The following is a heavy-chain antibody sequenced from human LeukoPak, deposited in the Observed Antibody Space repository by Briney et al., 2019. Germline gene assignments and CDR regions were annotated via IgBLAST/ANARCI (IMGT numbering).Heavy chain of an antibody. CDR2: ISGSGGSP. CDR1: GFTFSIYA. CDR3: AKTYSSGCFLGDYFDY. V-gene: IGHV3-23*01. D-gene: IGHD6-19*01. Sequence: GGSLRLSCAASGFTFSIYAMSWVRQAPRKGLEWGSAISGSGGSPYYADSVKARFTISRDNSKNTLYLQMNSLRAEDTAVYYCAKTYSSGCFLGDYFDYWGQGTLVTVSS. J-gene: IGHJ4*02.